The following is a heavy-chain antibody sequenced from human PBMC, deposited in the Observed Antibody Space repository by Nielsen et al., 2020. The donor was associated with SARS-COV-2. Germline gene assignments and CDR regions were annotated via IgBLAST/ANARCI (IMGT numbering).Heavy chain of an antibody. CDR2: ISSSSSYI. CDR3: ARDREDGMDV. Sequence: GESLKISCVASGFTFNTYWMHWVRQAPGKGLEWVSSISSSSSYIYYADSVKGRFTISRDNAKNSLYLQMNSLRAEDTAVYYCARDREDGMDVWGQGTTVTVSS. CDR1: GFTFNTYW. J-gene: IGHJ6*02. V-gene: IGHV3-21*01.